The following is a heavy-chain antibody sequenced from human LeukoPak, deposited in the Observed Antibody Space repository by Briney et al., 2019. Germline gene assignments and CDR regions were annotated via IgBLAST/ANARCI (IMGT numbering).Heavy chain of an antibody. D-gene: IGHD6-13*01. J-gene: IGHJ4*02. CDR2: ISYDGSNK. CDR3: ARGYSSSWDRWYFDY. V-gene: IGHV3-30-3*01. Sequence: GGSLRLSCAASGFTFSSYAMHWVRQAPGKGLEWVAVISYDGSNKYYADSVKGRFTISRDNSKNTLYLQMNSLRAEDTAVYYCARGYSSSWDRWYFDYWGQGTLVTVSS. CDR1: GFTFSSYA.